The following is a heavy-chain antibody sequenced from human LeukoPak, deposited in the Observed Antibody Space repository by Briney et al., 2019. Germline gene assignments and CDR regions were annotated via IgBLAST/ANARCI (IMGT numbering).Heavy chain of an antibody. V-gene: IGHV1-18*04. J-gene: IGHJ4*02. CDR2: ISAYNGNT. CDR3: ARDRIGKLPSDY. CDR1: GYPFTSYG. Sequence: HGASVKVSCKASGYPFTSYGISWVRQAPGQGLEWMGWISAYNGNTNYAQKLQGRVTMTTDTSTSTAYMELRSLRSDDTAVYYCARDRIGKLPSDYWGQGTLVTVSS. D-gene: IGHD2-15*01.